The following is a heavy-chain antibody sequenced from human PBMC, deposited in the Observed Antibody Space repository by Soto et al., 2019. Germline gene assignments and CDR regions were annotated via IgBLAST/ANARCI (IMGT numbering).Heavy chain of an antibody. J-gene: IGHJ6*02. V-gene: IGHV1-2*04. Sequence: GASVKVSCKASGYTFTGYYMHWVRQAPGQGLEWTGWINPNSGGTNYAQKFQGWVTMTRDTSISTAYMELSRLRSDDTAVYYCARLSGNPGGYGMDVWGQGTTVTVSS. D-gene: IGHD2-15*01. CDR3: ARLSGNPGGYGMDV. CDR1: GYTFTGYY. CDR2: INPNSGGT.